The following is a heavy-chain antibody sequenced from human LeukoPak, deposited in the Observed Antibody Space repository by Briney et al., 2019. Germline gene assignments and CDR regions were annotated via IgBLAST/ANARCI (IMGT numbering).Heavy chain of an antibody. CDR2: ISGSGGST. J-gene: IGHJ4*02. V-gene: IGHV3-23*01. CDR1: GFTFSSYA. CDR3: AKDRAHRYSYGYPYY. D-gene: IGHD5-18*01. Sequence: GGSLRLSCAASGFTFSSYAMSWIRQAPGKGLEWVSAISGSGGSTYYADSVKGRFTISRDNSKNTLYLQMNSLRAEDTAVYYCAKDRAHRYSYGYPYYWGQGTLVTVSS.